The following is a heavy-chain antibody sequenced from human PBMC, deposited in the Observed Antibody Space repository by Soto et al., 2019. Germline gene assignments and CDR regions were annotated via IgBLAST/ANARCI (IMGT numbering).Heavy chain of an antibody. D-gene: IGHD2-21*02. V-gene: IGHV2-5*02. CDR2: IYWDDDK. CDR1: GFSFSSIGEG. CDR3: VQSRCGGDCLQSYSSHSYYGLDV. Sequence: QITLKESGPTLVKPTQTLTLTCTFPGFSFSSIGEGVGWIRQPPGKALEWLALIYWDDDKRYSPSLKSRLTITKDTSKNQVVLTMTYMDPVDTATYYCVQSRCGGDCLQSYSSHSYYGLDVWGQGTTVTVSS. J-gene: IGHJ6*02.